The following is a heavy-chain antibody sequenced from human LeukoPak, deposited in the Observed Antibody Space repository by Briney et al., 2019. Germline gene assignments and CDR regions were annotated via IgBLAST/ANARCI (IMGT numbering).Heavy chain of an antibody. J-gene: IGHJ6*03. CDR3: ARAMTTVTLYYYYYMDV. V-gene: IGHV3-53*01. Sequence: GGSLRLSCAASGFTVRSNYMRWVRQAPGKGLEWVSVIYSGGSTYYADSVKGRFTISRDNSKNTLYLQMNSLRAEDTAVYYCARAMTTVTLYYYYYMDVWGKGTTVTVSS. CDR2: IYSGGST. CDR1: GFTVRSNY. D-gene: IGHD4-17*01.